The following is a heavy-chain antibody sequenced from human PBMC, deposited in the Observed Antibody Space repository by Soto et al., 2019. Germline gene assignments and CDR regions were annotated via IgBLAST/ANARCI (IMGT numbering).Heavy chain of an antibody. Sequence: QVQLQESGPGLVKPSGTLSLTCAVSGVSISSRHCWTWVRQPPGKGLERIGEIWHCGSFNYNPSLKGRVTISMDNSKNQFSLKMTSVTAADTAVYYCATYSDSTGYWYFDVWGRGTLVTVSS. CDR1: GVSISSRHC. J-gene: IGHJ2*01. V-gene: IGHV4-4*02. D-gene: IGHD3-22*01. CDR2: IWHCGSF. CDR3: ATYSDSTGYWYFDV.